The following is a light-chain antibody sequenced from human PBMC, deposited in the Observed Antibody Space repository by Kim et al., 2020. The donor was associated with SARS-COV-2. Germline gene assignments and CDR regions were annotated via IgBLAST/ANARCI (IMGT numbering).Light chain of an antibody. J-gene: IGLJ2*01. V-gene: IGLV1-44*01. Sequence: QAVLTQSPSASGTLGQRVTIACSGDSSNIGRNIVSWYQHLPGTAPTLLIYNSIDRPSGVPDRFSGSKSGASASLAISGLQSEDEADYYCASWDDSLNVVLFGGGTQLTVL. CDR3: ASWDDSLNVVL. CDR2: NSI. CDR1: SSNIGRNI.